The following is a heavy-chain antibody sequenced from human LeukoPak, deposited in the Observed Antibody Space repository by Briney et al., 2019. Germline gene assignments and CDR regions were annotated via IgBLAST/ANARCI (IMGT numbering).Heavy chain of an antibody. V-gene: IGHV4-38-2*02. CDR2: IYHSGST. Sequence: SDTLTLPCTVSSYSISIGYYWDWLRQPPGTGLEWIRSIYHSGSTYYNPSLKSRVTISVDTSKSQFSLKLSSVTAADTAVYYCARETSQKGAHYMDVWGKGTTVTISS. CDR1: SYSISIGYY. J-gene: IGHJ6*03. D-gene: IGHD3-16*01. CDR3: ARETSQKGAHYMDV.